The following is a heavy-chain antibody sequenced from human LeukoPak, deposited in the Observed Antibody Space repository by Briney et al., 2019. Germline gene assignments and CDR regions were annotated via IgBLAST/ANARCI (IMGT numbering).Heavy chain of an antibody. V-gene: IGHV1-18*01. J-gene: IGHJ4*02. CDR3: AREGYSSGWSDY. CDR1: GYTFTNYG. D-gene: IGHD6-19*01. CDR2: ISAYNGDT. Sequence: GGSVKVSCKASGYTFTNYGITWVRQAPGQGLEWMGWISAYNGDTNYAQKLQGRVTMTTDTSTSTAYMELRSLRSDDTAVYYCAREGYSSGWSDYWGQGTLVTVSS.